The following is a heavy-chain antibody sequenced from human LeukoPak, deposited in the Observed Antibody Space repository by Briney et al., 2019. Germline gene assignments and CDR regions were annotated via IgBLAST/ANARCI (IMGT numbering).Heavy chain of an antibody. CDR1: GFTFSSYS. V-gene: IGHV3-48*01. D-gene: IGHD2-2*01. CDR2: ISSSSSTI. CDR3: ARDSYCSTSCYEGDAFDI. J-gene: IGHJ3*02. Sequence: GGSLRLSCAASGFTFSSYSMNWVRQAPGKGLEWVSYISSSSSTIYYADSVKGRFTISRDNAKNSPYLQMNSLRAEDTAVYYCARDSYCSTSCYEGDAFDIWGQGTMVTVSS.